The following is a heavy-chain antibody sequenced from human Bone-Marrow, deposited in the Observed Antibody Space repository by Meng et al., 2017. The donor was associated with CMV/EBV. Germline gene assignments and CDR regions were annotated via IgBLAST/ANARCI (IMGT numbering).Heavy chain of an antibody. D-gene: IGHD1-14*01. V-gene: IGHV1-69*05. CDR3: ARPPPQRPFWYGMDV. J-gene: IGHJ6*02. CDR2: IILIFDTA. Sequence: SVKVSCKASGGTFSSHAISWVRQAPGQGLEWMGGIILIFDTANYAQKFQGRVTITTDESTSTAYMGLSSLRSEDTAVYYCARPPPQRPFWYGMDVWGQGTTVTVSS. CDR1: GGTFSSHA.